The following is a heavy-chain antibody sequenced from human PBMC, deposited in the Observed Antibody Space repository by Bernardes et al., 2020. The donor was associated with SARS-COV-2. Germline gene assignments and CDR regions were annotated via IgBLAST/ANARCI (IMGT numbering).Heavy chain of an antibody. CDR1: GGSISSYY. Sequence: SETLSLTCTVSGGSISSYYWSWIRQPPGKGLEWIGYIYYSGSTNYNPSLKSRVTISVDTSKNQFSLKLSSVTAADTAVYYCARRYCSSTSCYKDACEIWGQGTMVTVAS. CDR2: IYYSGST. J-gene: IGHJ3*02. D-gene: IGHD2-2*02. V-gene: IGHV4-59*12. CDR3: ARRYCSSTSCYKDACEI.